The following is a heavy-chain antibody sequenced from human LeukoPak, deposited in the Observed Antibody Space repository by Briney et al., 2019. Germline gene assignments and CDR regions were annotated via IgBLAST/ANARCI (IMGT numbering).Heavy chain of an antibody. J-gene: IGHJ4*02. D-gene: IGHD2-15*01. CDR2: IYHSGST. CDR1: GSSLSSGHW. Sequence: PSGTLSLTCTVSGSSLSSGHWWSWVRPPPGKGLEWIGQIYHSGSTNYNPSLKSRVIISVDKSKNQFSLKLKYVTAADTAVYYCARDGGGSECWGQGTLVTVSS. CDR3: ARDGGGSEC. V-gene: IGHV4-4*02.